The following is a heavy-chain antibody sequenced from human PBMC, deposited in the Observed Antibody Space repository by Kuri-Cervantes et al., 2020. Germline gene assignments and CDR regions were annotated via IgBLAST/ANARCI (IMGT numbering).Heavy chain of an antibody. CDR1: GFTFSSYA. CDR3: ARGKPGGGYRSAAFDI. J-gene: IGHJ3*02. CDR2: ISYDGSNE. V-gene: IGHV3-30-3*01. Sequence: GESLKISCAASGFTFSSYAMHWVRQAPGKGLEWVAVISYDGSNEYYADSVKGRFTISRDNSKNTLYLQMNSLRAEDTAVYYCARGKPGGGYRSAAFDIWGQGTMVTVSS. D-gene: IGHD3-16*02.